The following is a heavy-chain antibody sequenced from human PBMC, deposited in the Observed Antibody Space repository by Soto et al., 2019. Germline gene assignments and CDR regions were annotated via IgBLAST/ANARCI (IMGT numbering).Heavy chain of an antibody. J-gene: IGHJ6*02. Sequence: QVQLVQSGVEVKKPGSSVKVSCKASGGTLNSYAIDWVRQAPRQGLEWMGGIIPIFGNTYYAQRLQGRVKLTADESTRTASRGLSTLPSGDTAGYYCARGTVTGSEYNFYYYGMDVWGQGTTVIVSS. CDR1: GGTLNSYA. D-gene: IGHD1-1*01. CDR3: ARGTVTGSEYNFYYYGMDV. V-gene: IGHV1-69*12. CDR2: IIPIFGNT.